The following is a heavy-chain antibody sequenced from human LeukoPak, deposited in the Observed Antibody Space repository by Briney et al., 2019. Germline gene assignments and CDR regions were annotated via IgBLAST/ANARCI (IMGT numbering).Heavy chain of an antibody. D-gene: IGHD4-11*01. CDR3: ARGHNSNYYYGMDV. Sequence: SETLSLTCAVYGGSFNGYYWSWIRQPPGKGLEWIGEINHSGSTNYNPSLKSRVTISVDTSKNQFSLKLSSVTAADTAVYYCARGHNSNYYYGMDVWGQGTTVTVSS. V-gene: IGHV4-34*01. CDR1: GGSFNGYY. CDR2: INHSGST. J-gene: IGHJ6*02.